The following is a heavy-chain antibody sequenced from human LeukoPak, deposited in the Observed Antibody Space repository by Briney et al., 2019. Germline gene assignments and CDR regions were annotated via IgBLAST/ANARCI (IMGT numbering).Heavy chain of an antibody. V-gene: IGHV6-1*01. CDR2: TYYRSKWYN. D-gene: IGHD3-22*01. J-gene: IGHJ4*02. CDR3: ARDPLDRGIVVVTPYYFDY. Sequence: SQTLSLTCAISGDSVSSNSAAWNWIRQSPSRGLEWLGRTYYRSKWYNDYAVSVKSRITINPDTSKNQFSLQLNSVTPEDTAVYYCARDPLDRGIVVVTPYYFDYWGQGTLVTVSS. CDR1: GDSVSSNSAA.